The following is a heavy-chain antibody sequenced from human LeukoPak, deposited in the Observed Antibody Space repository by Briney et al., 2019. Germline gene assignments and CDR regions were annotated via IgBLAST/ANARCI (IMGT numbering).Heavy chain of an antibody. J-gene: IGHJ3*02. CDR3: ARDRPLWFGDGGLVFDI. D-gene: IGHD3-10*01. CDR2: IYHSGST. V-gene: IGHV4-38-2*02. CDR1: GYSISSGYY. Sequence: SETLSLTCTVSGYSISSGYYWGWIRQPPGKGLEWIGSIYHSGSTYYNPSLKSRVTISVDTSKNQFSLKLSSVTAADTAVYYCARDRPLWFGDGGLVFDIWGQGTMVTVSS.